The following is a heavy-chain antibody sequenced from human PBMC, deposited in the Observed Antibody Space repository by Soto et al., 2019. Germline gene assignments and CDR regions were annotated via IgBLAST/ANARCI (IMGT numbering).Heavy chain of an antibody. CDR1: GFTVSTKY. D-gene: IGHD3-16*01. Sequence: EVQLVESGGGLVQPGGSLRLSCAASGFTVSTKYMSWVRQAPGKGLEWVSVIYSGGSTFYADSVRGRFTISRDNYKNTFNLQMDSLRAECTAVYYCARDPWAADYWGQGTLVTVSS. CDR2: IYSGGST. J-gene: IGHJ4*02. V-gene: IGHV3-66*01. CDR3: ARDPWAADY.